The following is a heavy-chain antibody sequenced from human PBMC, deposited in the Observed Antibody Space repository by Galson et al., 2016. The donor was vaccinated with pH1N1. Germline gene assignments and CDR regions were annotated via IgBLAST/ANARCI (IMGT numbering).Heavy chain of an antibody. V-gene: IGHV1-46*01. Sequence: SVKVSCKAAGYSVTRYYMHWVRQAPGQGLEWMGIIDPSDGTTTYSQKFQGRIILTRDTSTNSVHMELTTLRPDDSATYFCARRYYFDYWGQGTLVPVPS. J-gene: IGHJ4*02. CDR2: IDPSDGTT. CDR1: GYSVTRYY. CDR3: ARRYYFDY.